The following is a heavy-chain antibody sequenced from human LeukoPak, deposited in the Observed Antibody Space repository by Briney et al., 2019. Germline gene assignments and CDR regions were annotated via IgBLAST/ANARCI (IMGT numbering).Heavy chain of an antibody. Sequence: SETLSLTCTVSGGSISSGSYYWSWIRQPAGKGLEWIGRIYTSGSTNYNPSLKSRVTISVDTSKNQFSLKLSSVTAADTAVYYCARAEVTMIVGYWGQGTLVTVSS. CDR2: IYTSGST. CDR1: GGSISSGSYY. V-gene: IGHV4-61*02. CDR3: ARAEVTMIVGY. J-gene: IGHJ4*02. D-gene: IGHD3-22*01.